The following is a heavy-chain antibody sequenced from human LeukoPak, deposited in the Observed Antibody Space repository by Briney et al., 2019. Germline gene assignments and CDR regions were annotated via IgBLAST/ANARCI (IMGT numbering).Heavy chain of an antibody. D-gene: IGHD3-3*01. CDR1: GCTCTGYY. CDR2: MNANSGGT. Sequence: GASVKVSCLASGCTCTGYYMQWVRQARGQGLEWMGGMNANSGGTNYAQKFQDRVTMTRDTSISTAYMELSRLKLDDPGVYYCARDSRRDRNPILFTFDYWGQGTLVTVSS. V-gene: IGHV1-2*02. J-gene: IGHJ4*02. CDR3: ARDSRRDRNPILFTFDY.